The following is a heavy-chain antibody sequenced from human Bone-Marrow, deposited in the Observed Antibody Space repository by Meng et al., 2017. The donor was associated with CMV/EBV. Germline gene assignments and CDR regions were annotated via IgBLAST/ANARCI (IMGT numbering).Heavy chain of an antibody. V-gene: IGHV3-9*03. CDR1: GFTFDDYA. J-gene: IGHJ2*01. CDR3: AKGYSSSLDWYFDL. D-gene: IGHD6-6*01. CDR2: ISWNSGSI. Sequence: SLKISCAASGFTFDDYAMHWVRQAPGKGLEWVSGISWNSGSIGYADSVKGRFTISRDNAKNSLYLQMNSLRAEDMALYYCAKGYSSSLDWYFDLWGRGTRVTVSS.